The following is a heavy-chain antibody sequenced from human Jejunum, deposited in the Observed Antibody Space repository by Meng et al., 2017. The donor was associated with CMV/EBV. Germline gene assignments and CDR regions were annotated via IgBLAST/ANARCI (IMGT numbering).Heavy chain of an antibody. D-gene: IGHD1-26*01. CDR2: ISAYNGNT. CDR3: ARVEVGITSGDY. CDR1: CYTFTNYG. Sequence: HDQLVQSGGEVKKPGALVEFSCKASCYTFTNYGITWVRQAPGKGLEWMGWISAYNGNTNYAQTLQGRLTMTTDTSTSTAYMELRSLRSDDTAVYYCARVEVGITSGDYWGQGTLVTVSS. J-gene: IGHJ4*02. V-gene: IGHV1-18*01.